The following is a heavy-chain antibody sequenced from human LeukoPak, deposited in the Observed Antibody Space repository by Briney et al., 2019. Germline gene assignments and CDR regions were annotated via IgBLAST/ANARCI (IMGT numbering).Heavy chain of an antibody. Sequence: SETLSLTCAVYGGSFSGYYWSWIRQPPGKGLEWIGSIYYSGSTYYNPSLKSRVTISVDTSKNQFSLKLSSVTAADTAVYYCARGDLGTFDYWGQGTLVTVSS. CDR3: ARGDLGTFDY. V-gene: IGHV4-34*01. CDR2: IYYSGST. D-gene: IGHD3-16*01. CDR1: GGSFSGYY. J-gene: IGHJ4*02.